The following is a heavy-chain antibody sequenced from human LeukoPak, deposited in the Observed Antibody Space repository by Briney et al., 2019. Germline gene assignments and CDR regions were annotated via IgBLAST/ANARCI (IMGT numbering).Heavy chain of an antibody. CDR1: GGTFSSYA. J-gene: IGHJ6*02. CDR3: ARVDYYYYYGMDV. CDR2: IIPIFGTA. Sequence: ASVTVSCTASGGTFSSYAISWVRQAPGQGLEWMGGIIPIFGTANYAQKFQGRVTITADESTSTAYMELSSLRSEDTAVYYCARVDYYYYYGMDVWGQGTTVTVSS. V-gene: IGHV1-69*13.